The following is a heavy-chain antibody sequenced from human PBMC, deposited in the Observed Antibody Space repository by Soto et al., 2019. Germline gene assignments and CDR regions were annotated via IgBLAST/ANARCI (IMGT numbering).Heavy chain of an antibody. CDR2: ISYSGST. J-gene: IGHJ5*02. CDR3: ARVPAP. D-gene: IGHD2-2*01. CDR1: GGSISSGGYY. V-gene: IGHV4-31*03. Sequence: ASETLSLTCTVSGGSISSGGYYWSWIRQHPGTGLEWIGHISYSGSTYYNTSLKSRVTISVDTSRNQLSLRLSSVTAADTAVCYCARVPAPWGQGTLVTVSS.